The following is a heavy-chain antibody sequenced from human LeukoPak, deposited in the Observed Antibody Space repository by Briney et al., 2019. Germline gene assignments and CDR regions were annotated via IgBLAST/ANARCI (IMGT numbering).Heavy chain of an antibody. V-gene: IGHV3-49*04. CDR2: IRTETYGGTA. D-gene: IGHD2-2*01. CDR1: GFTFDDYA. Sequence: GGSLRFSCTTSGFTFDDYAMSWVRQAPGKGLEWVGFIRTETYGGTAEFAASVKGRFSISREDSKNIAYLQMNSLKTEDTAVYYCARRSRRGCSTTSCYPDYWGQGTLVIVSS. J-gene: IGHJ4*02. CDR3: ARRSRRGCSTTSCYPDY.